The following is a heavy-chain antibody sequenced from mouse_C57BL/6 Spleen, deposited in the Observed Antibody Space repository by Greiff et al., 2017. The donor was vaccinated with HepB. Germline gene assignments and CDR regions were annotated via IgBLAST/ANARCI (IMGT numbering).Heavy chain of an antibody. CDR1: GFNIKDYY. Sequence: EVQVVESGAELVRPGASVKLSCTASGFNIKDYYMHWVKQRPEQGLEWIGRIDPEDGDTEYAPKFQGKATMTADTSSNTAYLQLSSLTSEDTAVYYCTTYHLYYDYDGYFDYWGQGTTLTVSS. J-gene: IGHJ2*01. CDR3: TTYHLYYDYDGYFDY. D-gene: IGHD2-4*01. CDR2: IDPEDGDT. V-gene: IGHV14-1*01.